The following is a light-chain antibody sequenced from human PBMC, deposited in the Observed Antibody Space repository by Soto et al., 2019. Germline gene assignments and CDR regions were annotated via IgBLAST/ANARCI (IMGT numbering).Light chain of an antibody. CDR3: SSYTSSNTVV. CDR2: DVS. J-gene: IGLJ2*01. V-gene: IGLV2-14*01. Sequence: QSVLTQPASVSGSPGQSIAISCTGTSNDVGGYNYVSWYQQHPGKAPKLMIYDVSARPSAVSNRFSGSKSDNTASLTISGLQAEDEADYYCSSYTSSNTVVFGGGTKVTVL. CDR1: SNDVGGYNY.